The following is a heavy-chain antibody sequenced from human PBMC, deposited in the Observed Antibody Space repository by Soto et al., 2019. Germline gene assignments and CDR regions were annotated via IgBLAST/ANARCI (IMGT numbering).Heavy chain of an antibody. V-gene: IGHV1-18*01. CDR1: GYSFTTYG. J-gene: IGHJ6*02. Sequence: QVQLVQSGGEVKKPGASVKVSCKTSGYSFTTYGISWVRQAPGQGLGWMGWISAYNGNTNYAQKLQGRVTMTTDTSTSTAYMELRSLRSDDTAVYYCAREGPAPYYYSGMDVWGQGSTVTVSS. CDR3: AREGPAPYYYSGMDV. CDR2: ISAYNGNT.